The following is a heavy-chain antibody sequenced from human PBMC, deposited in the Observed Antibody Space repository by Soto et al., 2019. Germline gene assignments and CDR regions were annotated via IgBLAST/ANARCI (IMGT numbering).Heavy chain of an antibody. CDR1: GYALTNYG. Sequence: ASVKVSCKASGYALTNYGISWVRQAPGQGLEWMGWINVYNGNTKYAQKVQGRVTMTTDTSTSTAYMELSRLRSDDTAVYYCAKDGGKDGYFGNWFDPWGQGTLVTVSS. CDR2: INVYNGNT. D-gene: IGHD5-12*01. J-gene: IGHJ5*02. CDR3: AKDGGKDGYFGNWFDP. V-gene: IGHV1-18*01.